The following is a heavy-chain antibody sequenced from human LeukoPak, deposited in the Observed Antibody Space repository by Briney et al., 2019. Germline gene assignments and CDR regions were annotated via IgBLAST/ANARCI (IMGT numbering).Heavy chain of an antibody. CDR1: GFTFNIYT. Sequence: GRSPRLSCAASGFTFNIYTIHWVRQAPGKGLEWVATISPDGRIQYYVDSVTGRFTVSRDNSMNALSLEMNNLRTEDTAVYYCARVPGVAPDYWGQGTLVIVSS. D-gene: IGHD2-21*01. V-gene: IGHV3-30*04. CDR3: ARVPGVAPDY. J-gene: IGHJ4*02. CDR2: ISPDGRIQ.